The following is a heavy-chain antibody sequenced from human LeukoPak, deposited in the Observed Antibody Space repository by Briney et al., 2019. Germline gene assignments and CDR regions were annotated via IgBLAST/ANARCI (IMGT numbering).Heavy chain of an antibody. CDR1: GFTFSSYS. Sequence: PGGSLRLSCAASGFTFSSYSMNWARQAPGKGLEWVSSISSSSSYIYYADSVKGRFTISRDNAKNSLYLQMNSLRAEDTAVYYCAKDPYYDFWRGGFDYWGQGTLVTVSS. V-gene: IGHV3-21*01. CDR3: AKDPYYDFWRGGFDY. J-gene: IGHJ4*02. D-gene: IGHD3-3*01. CDR2: ISSSSSYI.